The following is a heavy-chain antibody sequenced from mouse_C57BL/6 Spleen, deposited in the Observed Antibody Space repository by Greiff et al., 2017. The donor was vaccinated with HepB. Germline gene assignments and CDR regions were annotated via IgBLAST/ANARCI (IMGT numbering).Heavy chain of an antibody. V-gene: IGHV5-16*01. CDR3: ARDGDYHYSFDY. Sequence: EVMLVESEGGLVQPGSSMKLSCTASGFTFSDYYMAWVRQVPEKGLEWVANINYDGSSTYYLDSLKSRFIISRDNAKNILYLQMSSLKSEDTATYYCARDGDYHYSFDYWGQGTTLTVSS. CDR2: INYDGSST. D-gene: IGHD2-4*01. J-gene: IGHJ2*01. CDR1: GFTFSDYY.